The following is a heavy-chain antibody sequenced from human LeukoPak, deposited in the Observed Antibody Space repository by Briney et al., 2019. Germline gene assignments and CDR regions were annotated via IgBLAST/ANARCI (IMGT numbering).Heavy chain of an antibody. CDR1: GGSISSYY. CDR2: IYYSGST. D-gene: IGHD3-22*01. Sequence: SETLSLTCTVSGGSISSYYWSWIRQPPGKGLEWIGNIYYSGSTNYNPSLKSRVTISVDTSKNQFSLKLSSVTAPDMAVYYCTRGSIAYYYMDVWGKGTTVTISS. CDR3: TRGSIAYYYMDV. J-gene: IGHJ6*03. V-gene: IGHV4-59*01.